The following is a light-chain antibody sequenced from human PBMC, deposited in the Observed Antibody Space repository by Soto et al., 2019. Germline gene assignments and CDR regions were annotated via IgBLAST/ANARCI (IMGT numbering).Light chain of an antibody. CDR2: WAS. CDR1: QSVLYSSNNKNY. Sequence: DIVMTQSPDSLAVSLGERATINCKSSQSVLYSSNNKNYLAWYQQKPGQPPKLLIYWASTRESGVPDRFSGSWSGTDFTLTISSLQAEDVAVYYCQQYYSPPPWTFGQGTKVEIK. V-gene: IGKV4-1*01. CDR3: QQYYSPPPWT. J-gene: IGKJ1*01.